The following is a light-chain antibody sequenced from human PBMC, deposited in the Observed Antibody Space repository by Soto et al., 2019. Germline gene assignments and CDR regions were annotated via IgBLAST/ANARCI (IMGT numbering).Light chain of an antibody. CDR2: GAS. CDR1: QYIGSN. V-gene: IGKV3-15*01. CDR3: EQYNNWPIT. J-gene: IGKJ5*01. Sequence: EIVMTQSPATLSVSPGERATLSCRASQYIGSNLAWYQQKPGQAPRLLIYGASTRATGIPARFSGSGSGTEFTLTISSLQSEDFAVYYCEQYNNWPITVGQGTRLESK.